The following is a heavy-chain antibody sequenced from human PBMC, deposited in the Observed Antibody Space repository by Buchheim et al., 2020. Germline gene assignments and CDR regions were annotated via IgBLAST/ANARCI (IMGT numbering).Heavy chain of an antibody. CDR2: IYYSGST. CDR1: GGSISSSSYY. D-gene: IGHD6-19*01. CDR3: ARRGSSGWFDY. V-gene: IGHV4-39*01. J-gene: IGHJ4*02. Sequence: QVQLQESGPGLVKPSETLSLTCTVSGGSISSSSYYWGWIRQPPGKGLEWIGSIYYSGSTYYNPSLKSRVPISVDTSKNQFSLKLSSVTAADTAVYYCARRGSSGWFDYWGQGTL.